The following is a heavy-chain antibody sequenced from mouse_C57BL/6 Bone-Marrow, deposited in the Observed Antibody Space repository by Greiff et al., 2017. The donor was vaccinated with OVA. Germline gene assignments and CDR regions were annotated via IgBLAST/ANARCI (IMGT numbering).Heavy chain of an antibody. Sequence: EVMLVESGGDLVKPGGSLKLSCAASGFTFSSYGMSWVRQTPDKRLEWVATISSGGSYTYYPDSVKGRFTISSDNAKNTLYLQMSSLKSEDTTMYYCARHVAPITTVVPWYFDVWGTGTTVTVSS. D-gene: IGHD1-1*01. CDR2: ISSGGSYT. J-gene: IGHJ1*03. CDR3: ARHVAPITTVVPWYFDV. V-gene: IGHV5-6*01. CDR1: GFTFSSYG.